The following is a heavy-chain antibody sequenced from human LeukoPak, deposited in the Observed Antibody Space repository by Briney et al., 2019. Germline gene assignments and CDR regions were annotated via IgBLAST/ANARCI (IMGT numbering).Heavy chain of an antibody. CDR3: ARGAPDFWSVYYMDV. Sequence: RASVKVSCKASGYTFTGYYMHWVRQATGQGLEWMGWMNPNSGNTGYAQKFQGRVTITRNTSISTAYMELSSLRSEDTAVYYCARGAPDFWSVYYMDVWGKGTTVTVSS. CDR1: GYTFTGYY. CDR2: MNPNSGNT. J-gene: IGHJ6*03. D-gene: IGHD3-3*01. V-gene: IGHV1-8*03.